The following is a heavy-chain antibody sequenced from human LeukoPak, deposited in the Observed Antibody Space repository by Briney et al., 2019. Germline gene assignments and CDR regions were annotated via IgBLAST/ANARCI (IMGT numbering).Heavy chain of an antibody. CDR3: ARGIWFGDPMNWFDP. CDR2: IYTSGST. D-gene: IGHD3-10*01. V-gene: IGHV4-4*07. J-gene: IGHJ5*02. Sequence: SETLSLTCTVSGGSISSYYWSWIRQPAGKGLEWIGRIYTSGSTNYNPSLKSRVTMSVDTSKNQFSLKLSSVTAADTAVYYCARGIWFGDPMNWFDPWGQGTLVTVSS. CDR1: GGSISSYY.